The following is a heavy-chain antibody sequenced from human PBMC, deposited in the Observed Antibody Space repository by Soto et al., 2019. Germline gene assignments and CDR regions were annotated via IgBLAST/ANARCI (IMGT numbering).Heavy chain of an antibody. J-gene: IGHJ6*02. CDR1: GGSITSSY. V-gene: IGHV4-59*08. CDR2: IYDTGISGYTPST. D-gene: IGHD6-13*01. Sequence: QVQLQESGPRLVKPSATLSLTCTVSGGSITSSYWSWIRRPPGKGLEWIAYIYDTGISGYTPSTSYNPSLKSRVTMSVDTSKNHFSLTMTSVTASDTALYYCARRGYGLDVWGQGTTVKVSS. CDR3: ARRGYGLDV.